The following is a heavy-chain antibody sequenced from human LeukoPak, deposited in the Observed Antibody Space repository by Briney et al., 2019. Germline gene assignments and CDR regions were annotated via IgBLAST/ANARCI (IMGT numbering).Heavy chain of an antibody. Sequence: ASETLSLTCTVSGGSISSYYWSWLRQPAGEGVEGIGSIHTTGTTNYNPSLKSRVTMSLDTSNNQFSLKLSSVTAADTAVYYCARGIVGATAPDYWGQGSLVTVSS. CDR2: IHTTGTT. D-gene: IGHD1-26*01. V-gene: IGHV4-4*07. J-gene: IGHJ4*02. CDR3: ARGIVGATAPDY. CDR1: GGSISSYY.